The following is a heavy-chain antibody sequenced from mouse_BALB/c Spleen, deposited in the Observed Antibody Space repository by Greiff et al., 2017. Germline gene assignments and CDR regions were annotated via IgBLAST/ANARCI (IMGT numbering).Heavy chain of an antibody. CDR1: GFTFSSYA. CDR2: ISSGGSYT. D-gene: IGHD2-1*01. V-gene: IGHV5-9-3*01. Sequence: EVQLVESGGGLVKPGGSLKLSCAASGFTFSSYAMSWVRQTPEKRLEWVATISSGGSYTYYPDSVKGRFTISRDNAKNTLYLQMSSLRSEDTAMYYCARHYGNYYAMDYWGQGTSVTVSS. CDR3: ARHYGNYYAMDY. J-gene: IGHJ4*01.